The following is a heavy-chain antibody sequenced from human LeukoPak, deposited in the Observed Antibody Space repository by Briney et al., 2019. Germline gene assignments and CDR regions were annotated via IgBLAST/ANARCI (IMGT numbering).Heavy chain of an antibody. V-gene: IGHV3-48*03. Sequence: QSGGSLRLSXAASGFTFSSYEMNWVRQAPGKGLEWVSYISSSGSTIYYADSVKGRFTISRDNAKNSLYLQMNSLRAEDTAVYYCARADIVATRGMDVWGKGTTVTVSS. CDR2: ISSSGSTI. CDR3: ARADIVATRGMDV. CDR1: GFTFSSYE. D-gene: IGHD5-12*01. J-gene: IGHJ6*04.